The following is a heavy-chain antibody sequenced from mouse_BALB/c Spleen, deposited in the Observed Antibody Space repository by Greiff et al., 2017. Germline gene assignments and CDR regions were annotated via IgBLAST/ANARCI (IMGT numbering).Heavy chain of an antibody. V-gene: IGHV2-6-5*01. CDR1: GFSLTDYG. CDR3: AEQPAPGNYFDY. J-gene: IGHJ2*01. CDR2: IGGGEST. Sequence: VQLMESGPGLVAPSQSLSITCTVSGFSLTDYGVSWIRQRPGKGLEWLGVIGGGESTYYNSALKSRLSISNDNSKSHVFLKMNSLQTDDTAMYYCAEQPAPGNYFDYWGQGTTLTVSS.